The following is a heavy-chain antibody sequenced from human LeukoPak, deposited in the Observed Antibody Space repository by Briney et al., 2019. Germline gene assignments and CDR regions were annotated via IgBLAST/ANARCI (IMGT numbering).Heavy chain of an antibody. CDR3: AKGEVYLQRVAFDI. Sequence: PGGSLRLSCAASGFTFSSYAMSWVRQAPGKGLEWVSAISGSGGRIYYGASVKGRFTISRDNSKNTLYLQMNSLSAEDTAVYYCAKGEVYLQRVAFDIWGQGTMVTVSS. CDR1: GFTFSSYA. D-gene: IGHD1-14*01. J-gene: IGHJ3*02. CDR2: ISGSGGRI. V-gene: IGHV3-23*01.